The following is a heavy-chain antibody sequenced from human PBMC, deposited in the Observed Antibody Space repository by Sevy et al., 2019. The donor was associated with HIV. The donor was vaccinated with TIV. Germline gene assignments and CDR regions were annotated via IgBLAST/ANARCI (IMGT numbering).Heavy chain of an antibody. D-gene: IGHD3-22*01. CDR1: GFTFSSYS. V-gene: IGHV3-48*02. Sequence: GGSLRLSCAASGFTFSSYSMNWVRQAPGKGLEWVSYISSSSSTIYYADSVKGRFTISSDNAKNSLYLQMNSLRDEETAVYYCARDGPPAYYYDSSGIGGDAFDIWGQGTMVTVSS. CDR3: ARDGPPAYYYDSSGIGGDAFDI. J-gene: IGHJ3*02. CDR2: ISSSSSTI.